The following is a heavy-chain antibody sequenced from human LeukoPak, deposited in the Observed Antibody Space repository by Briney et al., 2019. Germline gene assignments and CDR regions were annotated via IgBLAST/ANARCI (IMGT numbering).Heavy chain of an antibody. CDR3: SSSVLYSSSWFVPSGDY. CDR2: INHSGST. D-gene: IGHD6-13*01. V-gene: IGHV4-34*01. CDR1: GGSFSGYY. Sequence: PSETLSLTCAVYGGSFSGYYWSWIRQPPGKGLEWIGEINHSGSTNYNPSLKSRVTISVDTSKNQFSLQLSSVTAADTAVYYCSSSVLYSSSWFVPSGDYWGQGTLVTVSS. J-gene: IGHJ4*02.